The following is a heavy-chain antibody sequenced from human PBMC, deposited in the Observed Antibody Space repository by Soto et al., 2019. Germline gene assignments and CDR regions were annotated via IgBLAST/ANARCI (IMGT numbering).Heavy chain of an antibody. CDR2: INSDGSST. J-gene: IGHJ3*02. CDR3: ARDRYCSGGSCYRGGFDI. D-gene: IGHD2-15*01. Sequence: GGSLRLSCAASGFTFSSYWMHWVRQAPGKGLVWVSRINSDGSSTSYADSVKGRFTISRDNAKNTLYLQMNSLRAEDTAVYYCARDRYCSGGSCYRGGFDIWGQGTMVTVSS. CDR1: GFTFSSYW. V-gene: IGHV3-74*01.